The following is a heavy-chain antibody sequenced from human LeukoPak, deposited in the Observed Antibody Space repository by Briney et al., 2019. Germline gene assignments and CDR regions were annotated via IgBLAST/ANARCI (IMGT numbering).Heavy chain of an antibody. CDR1: GFTFSNYD. D-gene: IGHD3-16*01. CDR3: AKAFRGLREYYYYMDV. Sequence: PGGSLRLSCAASGFTFSNYDMSWVRQAPGKGLEWVSGISGSGGSTYYADSVKGRFTISRDNSKNTLYLQMNSLRAEDTAVYYCAKAFRGLREYYYYMDVWGKGTTVTVSS. V-gene: IGHV3-23*01. J-gene: IGHJ6*03. CDR2: ISGSGGST.